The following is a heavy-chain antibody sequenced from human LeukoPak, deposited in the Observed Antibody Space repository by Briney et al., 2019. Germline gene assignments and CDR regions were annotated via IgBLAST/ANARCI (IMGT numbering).Heavy chain of an antibody. J-gene: IGHJ4*02. CDR1: GGSISSYY. CDR3: ARQGWELLRPYFDY. D-gene: IGHD1-26*01. V-gene: IGHV4-59*08. CDR2: IYYSGST. Sequence: KPSETLSLTCTVSGGSISSYYWSWIRQPPGKGLEWIGYIYYSGSTNYNPSLKSRVTISVDTSKNQFSLKLSSVTAADTAVYYCARQGWELLRPYFDYWGQGILVTVSS.